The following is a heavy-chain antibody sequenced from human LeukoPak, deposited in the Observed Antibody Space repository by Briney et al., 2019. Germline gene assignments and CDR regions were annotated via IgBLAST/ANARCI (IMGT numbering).Heavy chain of an antibody. CDR1: GGSISSSSYY. CDR3: ARGVDYYDASGYYSLFHH. V-gene: IGHV4-61*01. Sequence: SETLSLTCTVSGGSISSSSYYWTWIRQPPGKGLEWIGYVFYNGGTNYNPSLKSRVTISLEASKNQFSLKLSSVTAADTAVYFCARGVDYYDASGYYSLFHHWGQGTLVTVSS. D-gene: IGHD3-22*01. CDR2: VFYNGGT. J-gene: IGHJ4*02.